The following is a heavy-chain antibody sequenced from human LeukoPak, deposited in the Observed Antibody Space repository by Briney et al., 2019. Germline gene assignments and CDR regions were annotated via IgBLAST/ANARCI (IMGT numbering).Heavy chain of an antibody. CDR3: ASSHDGGTYYYDSSGYSADAFDI. D-gene: IGHD3-22*01. V-gene: IGHV4-31*03. J-gene: IGHJ3*02. CDR2: SYYSGTT. Sequence: PSQTLSLTCTVSGFSISSGGYYWIWIRQHPGKGLEWIVYSYYSGTTYYHPSLKSRVTISVDTSKNQFSLKLSSVTAADTAVYYCASSHDGGTYYYDSSGYSADAFDIWGQGTMVTVSS. CDR1: GFSISSGGYY.